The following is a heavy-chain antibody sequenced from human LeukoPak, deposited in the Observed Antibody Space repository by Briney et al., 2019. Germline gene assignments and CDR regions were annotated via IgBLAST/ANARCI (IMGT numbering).Heavy chain of an antibody. CDR3: ARDEAAAHFDY. Sequence: SETLSLTCAVSGGSISSSNWWSWVRQPPGKGLEWIGEIYHSGSTNYNPSLKSRVTISVDMSKNQFSLKLSSVTAADTAVYYCARDEAAAHFDYWGQGTLVTVSS. J-gene: IGHJ4*02. CDR1: GGSISSSNW. V-gene: IGHV4-4*02. D-gene: IGHD6-13*01. CDR2: IYHSGST.